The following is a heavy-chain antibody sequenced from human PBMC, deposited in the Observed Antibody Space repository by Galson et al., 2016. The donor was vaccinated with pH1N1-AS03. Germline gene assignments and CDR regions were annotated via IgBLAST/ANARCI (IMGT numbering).Heavy chain of an antibody. CDR1: GYTFTTNV. Sequence: SVKVSCKASGYTFTTNVLHWVRQAPGQRLEWMGWINAGNGNTKYSREFQGRLTITRDKSASTAYMELTSLRSDDMAVYSCARARAGHRDIGNYQTNYYFDYWGQGTLVTVSS. D-gene: IGHD1-26*01. J-gene: IGHJ4*02. CDR2: INAGNGNT. CDR3: ARARAGHRDIGNYQTNYYFDY. V-gene: IGHV1-3*03.